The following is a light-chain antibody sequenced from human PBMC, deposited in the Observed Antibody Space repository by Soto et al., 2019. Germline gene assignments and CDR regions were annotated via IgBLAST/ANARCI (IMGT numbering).Light chain of an antibody. CDR1: LGIANY. V-gene: IGKV1-27*01. Sequence: IHLTPSPTTLSAHVGDRVTIHCRASLGIANYVLWYQQRPGKVPKLLIYGASSLLSGVPSRFSGSGSGTDFTLTIGSLQPEDVGTYYCQKYNSAMWTFGQGTKVDIK. J-gene: IGKJ1*01. CDR3: QKYNSAMWT. CDR2: GAS.